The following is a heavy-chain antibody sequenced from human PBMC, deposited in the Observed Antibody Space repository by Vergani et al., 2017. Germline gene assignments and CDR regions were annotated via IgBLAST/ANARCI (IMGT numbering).Heavy chain of an antibody. J-gene: IGHJ6*02. CDR2: IKSKTDGGTT. CDR3: TTDTRFATMDRGVVSWPFYYYYYGMDV. CDR1: GFTFSNAW. D-gene: IGHD3-10*01. Sequence: EVQLVESGGGLVKPGGSLRLSCAASGFTFSNAWMSLVRQAPGKGLEWVGRIKSKTDGGTTDYAAPVKGRFTISRDDSKNTLYLQMNSLKTEDTAVYYCTTDTRFATMDRGVVSWPFYYYYYGMDVWGQGTTVTVSS. V-gene: IGHV3-15*01.